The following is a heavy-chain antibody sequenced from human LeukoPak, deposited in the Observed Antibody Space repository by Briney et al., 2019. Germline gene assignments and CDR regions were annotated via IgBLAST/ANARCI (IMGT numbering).Heavy chain of an antibody. V-gene: IGHV1-24*01. D-gene: IGHD1-26*01. J-gene: IGHJ6*03. CDR1: GYTLTELS. CDR2: FDPEDGET. CDR3: ATRGAGMDYYYYYMDV. Sequence: ASVKVSCKVSGYTLTELSMHWVRQAPGKGLEWMGGFDPEDGETIYAQKFQGRVAMTEDTSTDTAYMELSSLRSEDTAVYYCATRGAGMDYYYYYMDVWGKGTTVTVSS.